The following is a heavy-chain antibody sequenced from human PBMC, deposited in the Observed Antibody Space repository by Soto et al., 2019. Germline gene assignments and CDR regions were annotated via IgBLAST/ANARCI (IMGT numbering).Heavy chain of an antibody. D-gene: IGHD3-10*01. J-gene: IGHJ6*03. V-gene: IGHV3-21*01. CDR2: ISSSSSYI. CDR3: ARQWFGEPYYYYYYMDV. CDR1: GFTFSSYS. Sequence: EVQLVESGGGLVKPGGSLRLSCAASGFTFSSYSRNWVRQAPGKGLEWVSSISSSSSYIYYADSVKGRFTISRDNAKNSLYLQMNSLRAEDTAVYYCARQWFGEPYYYYYYMDVWGKGTTVTVSS.